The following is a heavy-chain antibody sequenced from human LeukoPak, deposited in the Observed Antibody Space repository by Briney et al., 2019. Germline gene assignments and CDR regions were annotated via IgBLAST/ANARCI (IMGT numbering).Heavy chain of an antibody. CDR2: ISSSSSYI. CDR1: GFTFSSYS. J-gene: IGHJ6*02. Sequence: GGSLRLSCAASGFTFSSYSMNWVRQAPGKGLEWVSSISSSSSYIYYADSVKGRFTISRDNAKYSLYLQMNSLRAEDTAVYYCARDGSGFWSGYSRRDGMDVWGQGTTVTVSS. D-gene: IGHD3-3*01. V-gene: IGHV3-21*01. CDR3: ARDGSGFWSGYSRRDGMDV.